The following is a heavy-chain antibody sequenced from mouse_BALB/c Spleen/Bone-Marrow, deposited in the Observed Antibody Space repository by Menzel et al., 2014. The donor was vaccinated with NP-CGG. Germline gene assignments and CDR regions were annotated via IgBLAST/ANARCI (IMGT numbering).Heavy chain of an antibody. J-gene: IGHJ2*01. V-gene: IGHV1-69*02. Sequence: VQLQQSGAELVKPGASVKLSCKASVYTFTSYWMHWVKQRPGQGLEWIGEIDPSDSYTNYNQKFKGKATLTVDKSSSTAYMQLSSLTSEDSAVYYCARVYAGWTDYWGQGTTLTVSS. D-gene: IGHD1-1*02. CDR1: VYTFTSYW. CDR2: IDPSDSYT. CDR3: ARVYAGWTDY.